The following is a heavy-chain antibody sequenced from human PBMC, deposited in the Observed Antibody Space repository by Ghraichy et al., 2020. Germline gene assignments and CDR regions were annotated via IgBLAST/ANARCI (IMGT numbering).Heavy chain of an antibody. Sequence: GSLNISCAASGFNFGDYGVSWFRQAPGKRLEWVAFIRSKTYGEAPHYAASVQGRFTISRDDSKSIAYLQMNSLKSEDTAVYYCSRSGGYDFALLYWGQGTLVTVSS. J-gene: IGHJ4*02. CDR3: SRSGGYDFALLY. CDR1: GFNFGDYG. D-gene: IGHD5-12*01. CDR2: IRSKTYGEAP. V-gene: IGHV3-49*03.